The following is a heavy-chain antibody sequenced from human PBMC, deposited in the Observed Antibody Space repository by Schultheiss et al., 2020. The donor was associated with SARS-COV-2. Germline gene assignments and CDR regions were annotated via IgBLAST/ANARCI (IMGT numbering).Heavy chain of an antibody. CDR1: GFTFSNAW. CDR3: ARESIAAAGLDY. D-gene: IGHD6-13*01. CDR2: IKSKTDGGTT. J-gene: IGHJ4*02. Sequence: GGSLRLSCAASGFTFSNAWMSWVRQAPGKGLEWVGRIKSKTDGGTTDYAAPVKGRFTISRDDSKNTLYLQMNSLKTEDTAVYYCARESIAAAGLDYWGQGTLVTVSS. V-gene: IGHV3-15*01.